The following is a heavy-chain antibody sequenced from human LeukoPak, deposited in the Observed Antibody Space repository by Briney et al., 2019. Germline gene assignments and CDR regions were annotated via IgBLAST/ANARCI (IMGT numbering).Heavy chain of an antibody. J-gene: IGHJ6*02. CDR2: TSSDLNVK. Sequence: GGSLRLSCAASGFTFRNYVIHWVRQAPGKGLEWVAVTSSDLNVKLYADSVKGRFTISRDNAKNTVYLQMNSLRAEDTAVYYCARNHWNYVYYGMDVWGQGTTVTVSS. CDR1: GFTFRNYV. CDR3: ARNHWNYVYYGMDV. D-gene: IGHD1-1*01. V-gene: IGHV3-30-3*01.